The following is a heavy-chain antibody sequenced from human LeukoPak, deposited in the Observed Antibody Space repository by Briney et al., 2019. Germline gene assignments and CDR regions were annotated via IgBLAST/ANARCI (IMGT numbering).Heavy chain of an antibody. V-gene: IGHV3-53*01. CDR3: ASWGSYAFDI. CDR2: IYSGGST. Sequence: GGSLRLSCAVSGFTVSSNYMSWVRQAPGKELEWVSVIYSGGSTHYADSVKGRFTISRDNSENTLFLQMNSLRAEDTAVYYCASWGSYAFDIWGQGTMVTVSS. D-gene: IGHD3-16*01. J-gene: IGHJ3*02. CDR1: GFTVSSNY.